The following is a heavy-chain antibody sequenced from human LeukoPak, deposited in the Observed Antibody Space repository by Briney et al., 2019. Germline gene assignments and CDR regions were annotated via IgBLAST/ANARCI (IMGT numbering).Heavy chain of an antibody. CDR2: FDPEDGET. V-gene: IGHV1-24*01. J-gene: IGHJ4*02. D-gene: IGHD2-15*01. CDR1: GYTLTELS. CDR3: ATVACSGGSCYLDY. Sequence: GASVKVSCKVSGYTLTELSMHWVRQAPGKGLEWMGGFDPEDGETIYAQKFQGRVTMTEDTSTDTAYMELSSLRSEDTAVYYCATVACSGGSCYLDYWGQGTLVTVSS.